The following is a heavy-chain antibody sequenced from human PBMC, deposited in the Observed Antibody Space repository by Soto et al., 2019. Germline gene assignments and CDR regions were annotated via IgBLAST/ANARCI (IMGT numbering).Heavy chain of an antibody. CDR2: IIPIFGTT. J-gene: IGHJ5*02. Sequence: QVQLVQSGAEVKKPGSSVKVSCKASGGTFSNYAITWVRQAPGQGLEWVGRIIPIFGTTNVAQKFQGRVAITADEXTXXANMDLGGLRADDTAAYYCAKDGGADGYFGNWLAPWGQGTLVTVSS. CDR3: AKDGGADGYFGNWLAP. CDR1: GGTFSNYA. D-gene: IGHD5-12*01. V-gene: IGHV1-69*15.